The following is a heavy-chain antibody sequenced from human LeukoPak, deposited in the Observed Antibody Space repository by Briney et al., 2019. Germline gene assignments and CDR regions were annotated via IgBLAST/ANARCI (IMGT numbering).Heavy chain of an antibody. J-gene: IGHJ4*02. CDR3: AKSGSYSPFDY. CDR2: IKEDGSTQ. V-gene: IGHV3-7*01. Sequence: GGSLRLSCAASGFTFSNYWMNWVRQAPGKGLEWVAKIKEDGSTQYYVDSVEGRFTISRDNAENSLFLQMNSLRVEDTAVYYCAKSGSYSPFDYWGQGTLVTVSS. CDR1: GFTFSNYW. D-gene: IGHD2-15*01.